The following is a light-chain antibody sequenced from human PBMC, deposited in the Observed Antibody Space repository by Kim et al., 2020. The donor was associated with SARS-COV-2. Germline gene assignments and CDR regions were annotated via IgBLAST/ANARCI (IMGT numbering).Light chain of an antibody. CDR1: QSVSDNY. J-gene: IGKJ2*02. Sequence: EIVLTQSPGTLSLSPGERATLSCRASQSVSDNYLAWYKQKPGQAPRLLIYGASSRATGIPDRFSGSGSGTDFTLTISRLEPEDFAVYYCQQYDTSPSCTFGQGTKLEI. CDR3: QQYDTSPSCT. V-gene: IGKV3-20*01. CDR2: GAS.